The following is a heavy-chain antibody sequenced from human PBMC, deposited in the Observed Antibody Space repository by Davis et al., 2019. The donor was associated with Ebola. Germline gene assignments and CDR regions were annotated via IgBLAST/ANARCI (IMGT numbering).Heavy chain of an antibody. D-gene: IGHD6-6*01. J-gene: IGHJ6*02. V-gene: IGHV3-7*01. CDR3: ARGTIAARYYYYGMDV. CDR2: IKQDGSEK. CDR1: GFTFSNAW. Sequence: GESLKISCAASGFTFSNAWMSWVRQAPGKGLEWVANIKQDGSEKYYVDSVKGRFTISRDNAKNSLYLQMNSLRAEDTAVYYCARGTIAARYYYYGMDVWGQGTTVTVSS.